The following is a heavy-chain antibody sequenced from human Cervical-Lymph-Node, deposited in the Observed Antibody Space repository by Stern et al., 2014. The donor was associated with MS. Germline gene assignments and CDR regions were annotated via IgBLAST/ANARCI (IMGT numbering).Heavy chain of an antibody. CDR1: GVTVSRDY. CDR2: ITNVGST. D-gene: IGHD1-1*01. CDR3: ARDTSSPERSDW. Sequence: EVQLVESGGGVIQPGGSLRLSCTASGVTVSRDYMTWVRQAPGKGLEWVSLITNVGSTFYTDSVKARFTISRDDSKNTVYLHMTSLRAEDTAMYYCARDTSSPERSDWWGQGTLVTVSS. V-gene: IGHV3-53*01. J-gene: IGHJ4*02.